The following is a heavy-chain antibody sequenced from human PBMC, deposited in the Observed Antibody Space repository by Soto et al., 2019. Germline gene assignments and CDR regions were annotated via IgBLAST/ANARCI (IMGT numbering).Heavy chain of an antibody. Sequence: QVQLVQSGAEVKKPGASVKVSCKASGYTFTSYGISWVRQAPGQGLEWMGWISAYNGNTNDAQNHQGRVTMTTDTSTSTAYMELRSLRSDDTAVYYCARYEGYKWNYGGSWFDPWGQGTLVTVSS. D-gene: IGHD1-7*01. J-gene: IGHJ5*02. CDR2: ISAYNGNT. V-gene: IGHV1-18*01. CDR3: ARYEGYKWNYGGSWFDP. CDR1: GYTFTSYG.